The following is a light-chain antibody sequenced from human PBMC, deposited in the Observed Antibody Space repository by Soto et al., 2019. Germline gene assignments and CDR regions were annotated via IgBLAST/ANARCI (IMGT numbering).Light chain of an antibody. CDR1: QSVSSN. CDR3: QQYNNWPPIT. V-gene: IGKV3-15*01. Sequence: EIVMTQCPATLSVSPGERATLSCSASQSVSSNLAWYQQKPGQAPRLIIYGASTRATGIPARFSGSGSGTEFTLTIGSLQSEDFAFYYCQQYNNWPPITFGQGTRLEI. J-gene: IGKJ5*01. CDR2: GAS.